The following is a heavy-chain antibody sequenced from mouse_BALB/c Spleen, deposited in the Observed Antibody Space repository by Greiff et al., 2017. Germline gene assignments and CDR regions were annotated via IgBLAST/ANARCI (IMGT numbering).Heavy chain of an antibody. CDR1: GYTFTSYW. V-gene: IGHV1-69*02. Sequence: QVQLQQPGAELVRPGAPVKLSCKASGYTFTSYWTNWVKQRPGQGLEWIGNIYPSDSYTNYNQKLKDKATLTVDKSSSTANMQLSSATSEDSAGYCYTRGDWYFDGWGAGTTVTVAS. CDR2: IYPSDSYT. J-gene: IGHJ1*01. CDR3: TRGDWYFDG.